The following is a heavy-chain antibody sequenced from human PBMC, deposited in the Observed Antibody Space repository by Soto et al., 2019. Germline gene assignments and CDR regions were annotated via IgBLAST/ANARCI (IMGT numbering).Heavy chain of an antibody. CDR2: IDSDGTDT. Sequence: PGGSLRLSCEASGFTFYTYAMIWVRQAPGKGLEWVTAIDSDGTDTYYADFVKGRFTVSRDNSKNTLYLQMRSLTAEDTALYYCAKGRLAVGSDWFDSWGPGTLVTVPQ. D-gene: IGHD1-26*01. CDR3: AKGRLAVGSDWFDS. V-gene: IGHV3-23*05. J-gene: IGHJ5*01. CDR1: GFTFYTYA.